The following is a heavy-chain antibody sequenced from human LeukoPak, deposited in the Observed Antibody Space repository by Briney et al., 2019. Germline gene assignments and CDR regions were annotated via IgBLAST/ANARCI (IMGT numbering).Heavy chain of an antibody. Sequence: GGSLRLSCAASGFTFSSYDMHWVRHATGKGLEWVSAICTAGDTYYPGSVKGRFTISRENAKNSLYLQMNSLRAGDTAVYYCARESRSMVRGSRSDAFDIWGQGTMVTVSS. CDR1: GFTFSSYD. D-gene: IGHD3-10*01. J-gene: IGHJ3*02. CDR3: ARESRSMVRGSRSDAFDI. V-gene: IGHV3-13*01. CDR2: ICTAGDT.